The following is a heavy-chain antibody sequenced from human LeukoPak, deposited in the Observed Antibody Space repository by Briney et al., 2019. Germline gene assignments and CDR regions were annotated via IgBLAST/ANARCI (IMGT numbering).Heavy chain of an antibody. CDR2: IKQDGSEK. J-gene: IGHJ3*02. CDR3: ARDPTILGNAFDI. V-gene: IGHV3-7*01. CDR1: GFTFSLYW. Sequence: GGSLRLSCAASGFTFSLYWMSWVRQAPGKGLEWVANIKQDGSEKYYVDSVKGRFTISRDNARNSLYLQMNSLRAEDTAVYYCARDPTILGNAFDIWGQGTMVTVSS. D-gene: IGHD3-3*01.